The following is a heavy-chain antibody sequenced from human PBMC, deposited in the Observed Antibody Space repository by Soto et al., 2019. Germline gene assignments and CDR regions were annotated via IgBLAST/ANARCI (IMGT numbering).Heavy chain of an antibody. CDR1: GGTFSSYA. Sequence: QVQLVQSGAEVKKPGSSVKVSCKASGGTFSSYAISWVRQAPGQGLEWMGGIIPIFGTANYAQKFQGRVTITADESTSTAYMELSSLRSEDTAVYYCAREIVVVPAATKTGWFDPWGQGTLVTVSS. V-gene: IGHV1-69*01. CDR2: IIPIFGTA. CDR3: AREIVVVPAATKTGWFDP. D-gene: IGHD2-2*01. J-gene: IGHJ5*02.